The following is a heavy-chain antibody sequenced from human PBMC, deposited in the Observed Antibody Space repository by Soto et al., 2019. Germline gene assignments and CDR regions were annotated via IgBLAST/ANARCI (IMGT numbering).Heavy chain of an antibody. CDR1: GYTFTGYY. CDR2: INPNSGGT. CDR3: ARVSGPYCSGGSCYANDAFDI. D-gene: IGHD2-15*01. J-gene: IGHJ3*02. Sequence: ASVKVSCKASGYTFTGYYMHWVRQAPGQGLEWMGWINPNSGGTNYAQKFQGRVTMTRDTSISTAYMELSRLRSDDTAVYYCARVSGPYCSGGSCYANDAFDIWGHGTMVTVS. V-gene: IGHV1-2*02.